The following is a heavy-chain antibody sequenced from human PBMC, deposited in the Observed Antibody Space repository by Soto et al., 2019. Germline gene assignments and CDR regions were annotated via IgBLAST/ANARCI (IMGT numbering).Heavy chain of an antibody. Sequence: QVQLVQSGAEVKKPGSSVKVSCKASGGTFSSYTMSWVRQAPGQGLEWMGGIIPIFGAAKNEQKCQDRLTVTADESTSTAYMELRSLRSEDSAVYYCVPAASVQSLPDWGQGTLVIVSS. J-gene: IGHJ4*02. CDR3: VPAASVQSLPD. V-gene: IGHV1-69*01. CDR2: IIPIFGAA. D-gene: IGHD2-15*01. CDR1: GGTFSSYT.